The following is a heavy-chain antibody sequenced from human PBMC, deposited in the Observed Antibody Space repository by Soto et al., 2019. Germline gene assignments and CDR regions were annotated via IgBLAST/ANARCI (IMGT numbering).Heavy chain of an antibody. V-gene: IGHV3-21*01. J-gene: IGHJ4*02. CDR3: ARQYYDFWSGYYNY. Sequence: SGGSLRLSCAASGFTFSSYSMNWVRQAPGKGLEWVSSISSSSSYIYYADSVKGRFTISRDNAKNSLYLQMNSLRAEDTAVYYCARQYYDFWSGYYNYWGQGTLVTVSS. CDR2: ISSSSSYI. D-gene: IGHD3-3*01. CDR1: GFTFSSYS.